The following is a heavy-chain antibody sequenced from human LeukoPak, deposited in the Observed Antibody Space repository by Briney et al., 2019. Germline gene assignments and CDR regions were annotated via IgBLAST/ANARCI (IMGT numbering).Heavy chain of an antibody. CDR2: ISAYNGNT. CDR3: ARVPATSSGWYDYYYYMNV. CDR1: GYTFTSYG. J-gene: IGHJ6*03. Sequence: ASVKVSCKASGYTFTSYGISWVRQAPGQGLEWMGWISAYNGNTNYAQKFQGRVTITADKSTSTAYMELSSLRSEDTAVYYCARVPATSSGWYDYYYYMNVWGKGTTVTVSS. D-gene: IGHD6-19*01. V-gene: IGHV1-18*01.